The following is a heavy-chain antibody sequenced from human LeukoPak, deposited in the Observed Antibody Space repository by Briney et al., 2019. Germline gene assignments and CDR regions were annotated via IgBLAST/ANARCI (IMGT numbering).Heavy chain of an antibody. D-gene: IGHD3-10*01. J-gene: IGHJ3*01. CDR2: ISDNGGHT. V-gene: IGHV3-64D*08. CDR3: VKEAGGVRGVVGFGDAFDF. Sequence: GGSLRLSCSASGFTFSTYAMHWVRQAPGKGLEYVSAISDNGGHTYYADSVKGRFTISRDNSKNTLYLQMSSVTIEDTAVYYCVKEAGGVRGVVGFGDAFDFWGQGTLVTVSS. CDR1: GFTFSTYA.